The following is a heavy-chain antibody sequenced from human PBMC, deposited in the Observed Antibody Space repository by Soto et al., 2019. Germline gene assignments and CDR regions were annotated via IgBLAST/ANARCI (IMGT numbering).Heavy chain of an antibody. CDR3: ARGDTAMAGFNAVYYYGMDV. V-gene: IGHV1-69*01. Sequence: QVQLVQSGAEVKKPGSSVKVSCKASGGTFSSYAISWVRQAPGQGLEWMGGIIPIFGTANYAQKFQGRVTITADESTGTAYMELSSLRSEDTAVYYCARGDTAMAGFNAVYYYGMDVWGQGTTVTVSS. J-gene: IGHJ6*02. CDR1: GGTFSSYA. CDR2: IIPIFGTA. D-gene: IGHD5-18*01.